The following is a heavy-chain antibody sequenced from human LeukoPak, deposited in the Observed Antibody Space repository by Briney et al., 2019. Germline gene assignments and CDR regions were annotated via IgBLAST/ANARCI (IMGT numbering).Heavy chain of an antibody. D-gene: IGHD4-23*01. CDR2: ISSSSTYI. V-gene: IGHV3-21*01. CDR3: ARGGTTMVTDYVY. Sequence: GGFLRLSCASSGFTFSTYSMNWVRQTPGKGLEWVSSISSSSTYIYYADSVKGRFTISRDNAKDSLFLQMNSLRAEDTAVYYCARGGTTMVTDYVYWGRGTLVTVSS. CDR1: GFTFSTYS. J-gene: IGHJ4*02.